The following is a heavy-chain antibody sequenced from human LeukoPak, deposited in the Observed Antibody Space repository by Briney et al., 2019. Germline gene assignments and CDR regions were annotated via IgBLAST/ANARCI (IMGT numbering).Heavy chain of an antibody. V-gene: IGHV4-4*09. Sequence: SETLSLTCTVPGGSISSYYWSWIRQPPGKGLEWIGYIYTSGSTNYNPSLKSRVTISVDTSKNQFSLKLSSVTAADTAVYYCARHSPGSYYFDYWGQGTLVTVSS. CDR3: ARHSPGSYYFDY. D-gene: IGHD3-10*01. CDR2: IYTSGST. CDR1: GGSISSYY. J-gene: IGHJ4*02.